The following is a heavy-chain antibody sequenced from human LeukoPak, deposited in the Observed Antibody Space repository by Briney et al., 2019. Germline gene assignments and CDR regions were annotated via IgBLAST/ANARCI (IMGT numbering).Heavy chain of an antibody. CDR1: GYTFTSYY. CDR2: INPSGGST. D-gene: IGHD5-12*01. V-gene: IGHV1-46*01. CDR3: ARGEWLRLGYYYYGMDV. Sequence: ASVKVSCKASGYTFTSYYMHWVRQAPGQGLEWMGIINPSGGSTSYAQKSQGRVTMTRDTSTSTVYMELSSLRSEDTAVYYCARGEWLRLGYYYYGMDVWGQGTTVTVSS. J-gene: IGHJ6*02.